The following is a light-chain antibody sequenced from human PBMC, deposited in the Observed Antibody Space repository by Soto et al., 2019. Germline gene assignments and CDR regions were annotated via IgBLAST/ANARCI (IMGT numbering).Light chain of an antibody. Sequence: QSVLTQPRSVSGSPRQSVTISCTGSSRDVGLYNYVSWYQQHPGKAPKLIIYDVTKRPSGVPDRFSGSKSGNTASLTISGLQAEDEADYSCCSYAGNYLLLFGGGTKLTVL. J-gene: IGLJ3*02. CDR2: DVT. V-gene: IGLV2-11*01. CDR3: CSYAGNYLLL. CDR1: SRDVGLYNY.